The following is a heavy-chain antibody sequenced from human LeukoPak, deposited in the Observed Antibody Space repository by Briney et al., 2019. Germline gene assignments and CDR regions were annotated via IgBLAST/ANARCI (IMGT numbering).Heavy chain of an antibody. CDR2: ISSSSTYI. J-gene: IGHJ4*02. CDR3: ARDGTPADHDY. V-gene: IGHV3-21*01. Sequence: GGSLRLSCAAPGFTFSGYSMNWVRQAPGKGLEWVSSISSSSTYIYYAESLKGRFTISRDNAKNSLYLQMNSLRAEDTAVYYCARDGTPADHDYWGQGTLVTVSS. D-gene: IGHD1-26*01. CDR1: GFTFSGYS.